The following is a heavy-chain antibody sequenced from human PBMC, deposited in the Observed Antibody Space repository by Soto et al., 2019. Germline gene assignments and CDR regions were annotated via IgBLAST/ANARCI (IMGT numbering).Heavy chain of an antibody. CDR3: ARFTGADSSGYFDY. J-gene: IGHJ4*02. D-gene: IGHD3-22*01. Sequence: QVHLVESGGGVVQPGRSLRLSCEGSGFTFGSNGMHWVRQAPGKGLEWVAVIWYDGSKEYYVDSVKGRFTISRDNSKNTLYLQMDSLRTEDTAVYHCARFTGADSSGYFDYWGQGTLVTVSS. V-gene: IGHV3-33*01. CDR2: IWYDGSKE. CDR1: GFTFGSNG.